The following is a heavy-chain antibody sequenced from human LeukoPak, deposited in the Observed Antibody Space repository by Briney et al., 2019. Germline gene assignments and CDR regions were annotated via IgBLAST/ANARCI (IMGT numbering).Heavy chain of an antibody. Sequence: ASETLSLTCTVSGYSISSGYYWGWIRQPPGKGLAWIGYIYYSGSTNYNPSLKSRVTISVDTSKNQFSLKLSSVTAADTAVYYCARASSSGWTPDAFDIWGQGTMVTVSS. V-gene: IGHV4-38-2*02. CDR3: ARASSSGWTPDAFDI. CDR1: GYSISSGYY. J-gene: IGHJ3*02. CDR2: IYYSGST. D-gene: IGHD6-19*01.